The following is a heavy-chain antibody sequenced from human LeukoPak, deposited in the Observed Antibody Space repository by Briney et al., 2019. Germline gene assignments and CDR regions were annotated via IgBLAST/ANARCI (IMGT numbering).Heavy chain of an antibody. J-gene: IGHJ4*02. V-gene: IGHV3-7*01. CDR2: INPDGSKV. D-gene: IGHD5-24*01. CDR3: ARDRGDSSFDY. Sequence: GGSLRLSCAAYGFTFSNSWMTWVRQAPGKDLEWVATINPDGSKVAYVGSVKGRFAISRDNAKNSVYLQMSSLRVEETGVFYCARDRGDSSFDYWGQGALVAVSS. CDR1: GFTFSNSW.